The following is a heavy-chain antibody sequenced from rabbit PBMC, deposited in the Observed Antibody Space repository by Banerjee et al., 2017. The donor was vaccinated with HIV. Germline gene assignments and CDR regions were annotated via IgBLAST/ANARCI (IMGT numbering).Heavy chain of an antibody. CDR1: GFSFSSSYY. CDR3: ARAPYADSSAAYKL. D-gene: IGHD8-1*01. CDR2: IDPIFSNT. Sequence: QEQLEESGGGLVKPGGTLTLTCKASGFSFSSSYYMCWVRQAPGKGLEWIGYIDPIFSNTYYASWVNGRFTMSSDNAQSTVDLQMNSLTAADTATYFCARAPYADSSAAYKLWGPGTLVTVS. J-gene: IGHJ4*01. V-gene: IGHV1S43*01.